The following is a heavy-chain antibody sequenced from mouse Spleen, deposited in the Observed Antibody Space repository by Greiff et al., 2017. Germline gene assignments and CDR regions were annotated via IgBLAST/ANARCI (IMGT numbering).Heavy chain of an antibody. J-gene: IGHJ2*01. CDR1: GYTFTSYW. CDR3: ARLNSN. Sequence: QVQLQQPGAELVKPGASVKLSCKASGYTFTSYWLQWVKQRPGQGLEWIGEIDPSDSYTNYNQKFKGKATLTVDTSSSTAYMQLSSLTSEDSAVYYCARLNSNWGQGTTLTVSS. V-gene: IGHV1-50*01. CDR2: IDPSDSYT. D-gene: IGHD2-5*01.